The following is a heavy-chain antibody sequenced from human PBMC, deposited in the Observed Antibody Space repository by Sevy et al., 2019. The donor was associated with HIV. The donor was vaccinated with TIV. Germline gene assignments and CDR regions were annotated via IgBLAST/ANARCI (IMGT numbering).Heavy chain of an antibody. J-gene: IGHJ6*02. CDR1: GFTFSSYA. V-gene: IGHV3-23*01. D-gene: IGHD2-15*01. Sequence: GGSLRLSCAAFGFTFSSYAMSWVRLAPGKGLEWVSGISGSGGSTYYADSLKGRFTIFRDNSKSTVHLQMNSLRAEDTAVYYCAKGDRTFYGLDVWGQGTTVTVSS. CDR3: AKGDRTFYGLDV. CDR2: ISGSGGST.